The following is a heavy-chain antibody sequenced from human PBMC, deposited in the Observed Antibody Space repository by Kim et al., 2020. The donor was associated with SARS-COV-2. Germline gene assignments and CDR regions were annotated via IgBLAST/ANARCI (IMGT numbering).Heavy chain of an antibody. J-gene: IGHJ4*02. CDR3: AREGPFGSGND. V-gene: IGHV3-53*01. D-gene: IGHD3-10*01. Sequence: RTYYADSVAGRFTISRDNSKNTLFLQMNSLRGDDTAVYFCAREGPFGSGNDWGQGTLVTVSS. CDR2: RT.